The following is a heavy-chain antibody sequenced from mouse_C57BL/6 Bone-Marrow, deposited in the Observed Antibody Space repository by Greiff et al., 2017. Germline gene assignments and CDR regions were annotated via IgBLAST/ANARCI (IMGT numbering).Heavy chain of an antibody. CDR2: ISDGGSYT. CDR3: ARPSRIYYDYDGAWFAY. Sequence: EVQLVESGGGLVKPGGSLKLSCAASGFTFSSYAMSWVRQTPEKRLEWVATISDGGSYTYYPDNVKGRFTISRDNAKNNLYLQMSHLKSEDTAMYYCARPSRIYYDYDGAWFAYWGQGTLVTVSA. D-gene: IGHD2-4*01. V-gene: IGHV5-4*01. J-gene: IGHJ3*01. CDR1: GFTFSSYA.